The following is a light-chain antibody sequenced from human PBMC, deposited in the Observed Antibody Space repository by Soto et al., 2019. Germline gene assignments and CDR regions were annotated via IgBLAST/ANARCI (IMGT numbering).Light chain of an antibody. CDR2: KAS. CDR1: QTISSW. V-gene: IGKV1-5*03. CDR3: QHYNSYSEA. J-gene: IGKJ1*01. Sequence: DIEMTQSPSTLSGSVGDRVTITCRASQTISSWLAWYHQKPGKAPKLLIYKASTLKSGVPSRFSGSGSGTEFTLTISIRQPDDFATYYCQHYNSYSEAFGQGTKVDIK.